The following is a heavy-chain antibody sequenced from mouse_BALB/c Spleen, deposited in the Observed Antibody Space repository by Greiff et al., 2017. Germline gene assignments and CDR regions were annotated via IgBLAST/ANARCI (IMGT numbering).Heavy chain of an antibody. J-gene: IGHJ4*01. Sequence: EVKLVESGPGLVKPSQSLSLTCTVTGYSITSDYAWNWIRQFPGNKLEWMGYISYSGSTSYNPSLKSRISITRDTSKNQFFLQLNSVTTEDTATYYCARWGYDYDGFYYAMDYWGQGTSVTVSS. D-gene: IGHD2-4*01. CDR2: ISYSGST. CDR1: GYSITSDYA. V-gene: IGHV3-2*02. CDR3: ARWGYDYDGFYYAMDY.